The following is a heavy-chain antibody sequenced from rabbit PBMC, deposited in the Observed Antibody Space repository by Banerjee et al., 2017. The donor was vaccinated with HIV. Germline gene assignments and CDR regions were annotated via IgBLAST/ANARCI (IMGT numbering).Heavy chain of an antibody. Sequence: QEQLVESGGGLVQPGGSLKLSCTASGFSFSNKAVMCWVRQAPGKGLQWIACTNASTGKPVYASWAKGRFTISKTSSTTVTLQLNSLTAADTAAYFCARGSATMTMVITGFYLSLWGQGTLVTVS. V-gene: IGHV1S45*01. CDR1: GFSFSNKAV. D-gene: IGHD2-1*01. CDR3: ARGSATMTMVITGFYLSL. CDR2: TNASTGKP. J-gene: IGHJ4*01.